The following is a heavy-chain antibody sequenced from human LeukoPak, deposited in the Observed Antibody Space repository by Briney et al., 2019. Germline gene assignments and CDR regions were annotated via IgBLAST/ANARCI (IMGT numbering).Heavy chain of an antibody. CDR2: VSGRDTST. J-gene: IGHJ4*02. CDR3: AKWGDYDVLTGYYDSDY. D-gene: IGHD3-9*01. V-gene: IGHV3-23*01. CDR1: GFTFSNYA. Sequence: GGSLRLSCAASGFTFSNYAMSWVRQAPGGGLEWVSAVSGRDTSTYYADSVKGRFTISRDNSKNTLYLQMNSLRAEDTAIYYCAKWGDYDVLTGYYDSDYWGQGTLVTVSS.